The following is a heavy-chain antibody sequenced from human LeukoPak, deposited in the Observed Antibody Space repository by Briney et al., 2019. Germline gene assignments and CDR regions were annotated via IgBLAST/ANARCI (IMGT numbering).Heavy chain of an antibody. J-gene: IGHJ4*02. CDR2: FDPEDGET. Sequence: GASVKVSCKVSGYTLTELSMHWVRQAPGKGLEWMGGFDPEDGETIYAQKFQGRVTMTEDTSTDTAYMELSSLRSEDTAVYYCATGVRAYGSIYFDYWGQGTLVTVSS. CDR1: GYTLTELS. V-gene: IGHV1-24*01. CDR3: ATGVRAYGSIYFDY. D-gene: IGHD3-10*01.